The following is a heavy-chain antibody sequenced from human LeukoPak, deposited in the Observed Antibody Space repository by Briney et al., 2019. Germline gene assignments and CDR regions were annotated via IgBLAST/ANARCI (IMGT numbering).Heavy chain of an antibody. CDR1: GGSISSYY. Sequence: SETLSLTCTVSGGSISSYYWSWIRQPPGRGLEWIGYIYYSGSTNYNPSLKSRVTISVDTSENQFSLKLSSVTAADTAVYYCARHRVATITFDYWGQGTLVTVSS. CDR3: ARHRVATITFDY. V-gene: IGHV4-59*01. D-gene: IGHD5-12*01. J-gene: IGHJ4*02. CDR2: IYYSGST.